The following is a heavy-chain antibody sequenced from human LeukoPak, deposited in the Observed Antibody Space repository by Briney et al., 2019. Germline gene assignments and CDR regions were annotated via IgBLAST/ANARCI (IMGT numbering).Heavy chain of an antibody. CDR3: ARHGGYSSPQPFFDY. Sequence: SETLSLTCTVSGAXISSYYCSWIRQSPGKGLEWLGLIFHSGSDYNPSLKSRVTISIDTSKNQFSLKLSFVTAADTAFYYCARHGGYSSPQPFFDYWGQGTLVTVSS. D-gene: IGHD6-13*01. J-gene: IGHJ4*02. CDR1: GAXISSYY. CDR2: IFHSGS. V-gene: IGHV4-59*01.